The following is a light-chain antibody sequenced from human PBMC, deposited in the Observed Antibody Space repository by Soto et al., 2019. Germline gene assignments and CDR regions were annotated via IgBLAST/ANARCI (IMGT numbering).Light chain of an antibody. CDR2: GAS. J-gene: IGKJ2*01. Sequence: EIVMTQSPATLSVSPGERATVSCRASQTVSSNLAWYQQKPGQAPRLLIHGASTRATGVPARFSGSGSGTEFTLTFYSLQSEDFAVYYCQQYHNWPPQYTFGQGTKLQMK. V-gene: IGKV3-15*01. CDR3: QQYHNWPPQYT. CDR1: QTVSSN.